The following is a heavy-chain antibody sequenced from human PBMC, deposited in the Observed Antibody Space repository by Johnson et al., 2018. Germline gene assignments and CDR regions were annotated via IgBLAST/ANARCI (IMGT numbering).Heavy chain of an antibody. CDR1: GFTFSSYA. CDR2: ISGSGGST. CDR3: AKDGDTARDAFDI. V-gene: IGHV3-23*01. J-gene: IGHJ3*02. D-gene: IGHD5-18*01. Sequence: VQSGGSLRLSCAASGFTFSSYAMSWVRQAPGQGLEWVSAISGSGGSTYYADSVKGRFTISRDNSKNTLYLKMNSLRAEDTAVYYCAKDGDTARDAFDIWGQGTMVTVSS.